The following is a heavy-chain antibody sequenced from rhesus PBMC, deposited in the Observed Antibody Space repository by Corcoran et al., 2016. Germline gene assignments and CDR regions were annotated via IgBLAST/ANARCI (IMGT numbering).Heavy chain of an antibody. CDR3: ARDRFRGNYYFDY. Sequence: QVQLQESGPGLVKPSETLSLTCAVSGGSISDSYYWSWIRQLPGKGLEWIGYIYGSGGRTYYNPSRKRRVTISTDTSKNQFSLKLSSVTAADTAVYYCARDRFRGNYYFDYWGQGVLVTVSS. CDR2: IYGSGGRT. V-gene: IGHV4-106*01. J-gene: IGHJ4*01. D-gene: IGHD1-44*01. CDR1: GGSISDSYY.